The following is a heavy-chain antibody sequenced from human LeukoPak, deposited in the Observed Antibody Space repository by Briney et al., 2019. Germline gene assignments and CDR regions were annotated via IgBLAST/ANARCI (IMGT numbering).Heavy chain of an antibody. D-gene: IGHD4-17*01. V-gene: IGHV3-23*01. CDR1: GFTFSRYA. Sequence: GGSLRLSCVVSGFTFSRYAMSWVRQAPGKRLEWVSAIDGSGGNTFYADSVKGRFTISRDNSKNTLFLHMNSLRAEDTAVYFCAKDSSVPYGITNWGQGTLVTVS. J-gene: IGHJ4*02. CDR2: IDGSGGNT. CDR3: AKDSSVPYGITN.